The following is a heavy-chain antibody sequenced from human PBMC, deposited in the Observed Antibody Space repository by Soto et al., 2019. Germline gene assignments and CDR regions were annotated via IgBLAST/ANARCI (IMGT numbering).Heavy chain of an antibody. V-gene: IGHV3-74*01. Sequence: EVQLVESGGGLVQPGGSLRLSCAASGFTFSDYWMYWVRQAPGKGLEWVSRIKRDGSTTNYADSVKGRFPISRDNAKNTLYLEMNSLRVEDTADYYCARGAINYYYEDVWGKGTTVTVSS. CDR2: IKRDGSTT. J-gene: IGHJ6*03. CDR1: GFTFSDYW. CDR3: ARGAINYYYEDV.